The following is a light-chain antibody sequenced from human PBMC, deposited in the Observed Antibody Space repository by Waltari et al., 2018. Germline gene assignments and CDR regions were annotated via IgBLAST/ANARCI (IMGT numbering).Light chain of an antibody. V-gene: IGLV1-51*02. Sequence: QSVLTQSPSVSPVPGPRVTIPCSGGSSTIGNHYVSWSRQFPGTAPKLLIYENTERPAGIPGRFSGSKSGTSATLDITGLQAGDEADYYCGTWDSSLSGAVFGGGTHLTVL. CDR2: ENT. J-gene: IGLJ7*01. CDR1: SSTIGNHY. CDR3: GTWDSSLSGAV.